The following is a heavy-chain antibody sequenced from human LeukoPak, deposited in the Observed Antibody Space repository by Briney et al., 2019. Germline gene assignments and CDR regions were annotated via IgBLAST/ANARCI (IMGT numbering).Heavy chain of an antibody. CDR3: ARDVFSSGYFANLHFDY. Sequence: PGGSLRLSCAASGFTFSSYSMNWVRQAPGKGLEWVSSISSTSRYIYYAYSVKGRFTISRDNTNDSLLLQMNSLRADDTAVYCCARDVFSSGYFANLHFDYWGRGTLVTVSS. CDR2: ISSTSRYI. CDR1: GFTFSSYS. D-gene: IGHD3-3*01. V-gene: IGHV3-21*06. J-gene: IGHJ4*02.